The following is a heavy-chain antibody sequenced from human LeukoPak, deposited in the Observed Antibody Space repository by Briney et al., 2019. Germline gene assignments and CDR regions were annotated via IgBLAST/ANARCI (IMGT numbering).Heavy chain of an antibody. CDR3: ARELVAGIPYYYGMDV. J-gene: IGHJ6*02. CDR1: GYTFTSYG. CDR2: ISAYNGNT. D-gene: IGHD6-19*01. V-gene: IGHV1-18*01. Sequence: ASVKVSCKASGYTFTSYGISWVRQAPGQGLEWMGWISAYNGNTNYAQKFQGRVTMTRDTSTSTVYMELSSLRSEDTAVYYCARELVAGIPYYYGMDVWGQGTTVTVSS.